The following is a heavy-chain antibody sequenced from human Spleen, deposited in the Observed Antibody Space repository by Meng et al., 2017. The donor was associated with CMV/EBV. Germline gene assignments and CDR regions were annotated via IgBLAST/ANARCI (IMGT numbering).Heavy chain of an antibody. V-gene: IGHV3-33*06. CDR1: VLPSSSYG. Sequence: CSASVLPSSSYGMHCLRQAPGTGLAWVPVLSYAVPNTYYSLSLQRRFTLSTHNSKNILYLQMNSLRADDTAVSYCPHDPTSSTSEHYWGQGTLVTVSS. D-gene: IGHD6-6*01. CDR2: LSYAVPNT. J-gene: IGHJ4*02. CDR3: PHDPTSSTSEHY.